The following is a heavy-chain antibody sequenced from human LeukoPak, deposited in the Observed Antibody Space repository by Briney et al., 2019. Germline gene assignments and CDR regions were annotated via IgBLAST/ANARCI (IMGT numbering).Heavy chain of an antibody. J-gene: IGHJ4*02. Sequence: EASVKVSCKASGYTFTSYDINWVRQATGQGLEWMGWMNPNSGNTGYAQKFQGRVTMTRNTSISTAYMELSSLRSEDTAVYYCARAKVRIAAAGTVYYFDYWGQGTLVTVSS. CDR2: MNPNSGNT. CDR1: GYTFTSYD. D-gene: IGHD6-13*01. CDR3: ARAKVRIAAAGTVYYFDY. V-gene: IGHV1-8*01.